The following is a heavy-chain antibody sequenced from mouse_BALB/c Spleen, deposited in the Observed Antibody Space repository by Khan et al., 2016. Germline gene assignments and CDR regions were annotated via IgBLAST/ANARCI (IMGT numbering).Heavy chain of an antibody. V-gene: IGHV4-1*02. CDR3: ARLHYYGYMNY. CDR2: INPDSSTI. D-gene: IGHD1-2*01. CDR1: GFDFSRYW. J-gene: IGHJ2*01. Sequence: EVKLLESGGGLVQPGGSLKLSCAASGFDFSRYWMSWVRQAPGKGLEWIGEINPDSSTINYTPSLKDKFIISSDNAKNTLYLQMSKVRSEDTALSYCARLHYYGYMNYWGQGTTLTVSS.